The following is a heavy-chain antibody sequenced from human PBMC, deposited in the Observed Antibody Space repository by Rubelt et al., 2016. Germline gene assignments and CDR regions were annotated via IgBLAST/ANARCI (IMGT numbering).Heavy chain of an antibody. V-gene: IGHV3-53*01. CDR2: IYSGGST. J-gene: IGHJ6*02. D-gene: IGHD1-7*01. Sequence: SGFTVSSNYMSWVRQAPGKGLEWVSVIYSGGSTYYADSVKGRFTISRNNSKNTLYLQMNSLRAEDTAVYYCARGRELYYYGMDVWGQGTTVPSP. CDR3: ARGRELYYYGMDV. CDR1: GFTVSSNY.